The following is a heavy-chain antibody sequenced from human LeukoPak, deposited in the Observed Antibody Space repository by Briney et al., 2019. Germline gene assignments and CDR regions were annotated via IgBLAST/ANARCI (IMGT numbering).Heavy chain of an antibody. V-gene: IGHV3-30*18. Sequence: PGGSLRLSCAASGFTFSSYGMHWVRQAPGKGLEWVAVISYDGGNKYYADSVKGRFTISRDNSKNTLYLQMNSLRAEDTAVYYCAKVGDYYYDSSGYYQGGEPFDYWGQGTLVTVSS. CDR3: AKVGDYYYDSSGYYQGGEPFDY. D-gene: IGHD3-22*01. J-gene: IGHJ4*02. CDR1: GFTFSSYG. CDR2: ISYDGGNK.